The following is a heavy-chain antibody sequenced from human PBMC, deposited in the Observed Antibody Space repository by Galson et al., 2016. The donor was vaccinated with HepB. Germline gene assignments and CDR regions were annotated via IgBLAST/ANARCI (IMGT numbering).Heavy chain of an antibody. CDR1: GGSFSDYY. J-gene: IGHJ6*02. CDR3: ARFGPARPYFYYYVMDV. D-gene: IGHD6-6*01. Sequence: ETLSLTCAVYGGSFSDYYWTWIRQPPGKGLEWIGENNHSGDTTYNPSLKSRVTISVDTSKNQFSLKLSSVTAADTAVYYCARFGPARPYFYYYVMDVWGQGTTVTVS. V-gene: IGHV4-34*01. CDR2: NNHSGDT.